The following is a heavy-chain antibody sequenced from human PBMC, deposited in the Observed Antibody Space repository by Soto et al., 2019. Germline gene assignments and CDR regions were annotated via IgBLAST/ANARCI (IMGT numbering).Heavy chain of an antibody. V-gene: IGHV1-69*06. Sequence: SVKVSCKVSGYTLTELSMHWVRQAPGQGLEWMGGIIPIFGTANYAQKFQGRVTITADKSTSTAYMELSSLRSEDTAVYYCARDPVYYGSGSFDYWGQGTLVTVSS. CDR1: GYTLTELS. J-gene: IGHJ4*02. CDR3: ARDPVYYGSGSFDY. D-gene: IGHD3-10*01. CDR2: IIPIFGTA.